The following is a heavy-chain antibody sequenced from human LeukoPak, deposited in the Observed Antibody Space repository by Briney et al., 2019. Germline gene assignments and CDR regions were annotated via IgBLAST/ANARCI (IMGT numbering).Heavy chain of an antibody. CDR3: ARVGGYSSGWHYYFDQ. J-gene: IGHJ4*02. D-gene: IGHD6-19*01. Sequence: GGSLRLSCAASGFTFSSYSMNWVRQAPGKGLEWVSYISSSSSTIYYADSVKGQFTISRDNAKNSLYLQMNSLRDEDTAVYYCARVGGYSSGWHYYFDQWGQGTLVTVSS. V-gene: IGHV3-48*02. CDR2: ISSSSSTI. CDR1: GFTFSSYS.